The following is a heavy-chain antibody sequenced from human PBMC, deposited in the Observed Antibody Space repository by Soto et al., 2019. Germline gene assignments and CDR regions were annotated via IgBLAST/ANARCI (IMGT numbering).Heavy chain of an antibody. CDR3: ARVKSGSYDWFDP. Sequence: EVQLVESGGGLVQPGGSLRLSCAASGFTFSNYWMHWVRQAPGKGLMWVSRINPDGGRTTYADSVKGRIAISRDNAKNTLYLQMDSLRAEDTAIYYCARVKSGSYDWFDPWGQGTLVTVSS. CDR1: GFTFSNYW. V-gene: IGHV3-74*01. D-gene: IGHD3-10*01. J-gene: IGHJ5*02. CDR2: INPDGGRT.